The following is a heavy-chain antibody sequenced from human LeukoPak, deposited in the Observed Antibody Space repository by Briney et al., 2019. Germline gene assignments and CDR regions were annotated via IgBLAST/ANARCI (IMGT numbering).Heavy chain of an antibody. J-gene: IGHJ5*02. D-gene: IGHD5-24*01. CDR3: ARDNSVRDEAWWFNP. Sequence: ASVKASCKAFGYTFTSNYMQWVRQAPGQGPEWMGVISPSGGSTSYAQKFQGRVTLTRDMSTSTDYLELSSLRSEDTAVYYCARDNSVRDEAWWFNPWGQGTLVTVSS. CDR1: GYTFTSNY. CDR2: ISPSGGST. V-gene: IGHV1-46*01.